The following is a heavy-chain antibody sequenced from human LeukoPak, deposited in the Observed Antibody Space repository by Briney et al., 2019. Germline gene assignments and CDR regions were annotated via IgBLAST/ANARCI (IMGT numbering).Heavy chain of an antibody. CDR2: ISGSGGST. Sequence: GGSLRLSCAASGFTFSSHAMSWVRQAPGKGLEWVSAISGSGGSTYYADSVKGRFTISRDNSKNTLYLQMNSLRAEDTAVYYCAKVPIDDFWSGYYFDYWGQGTLVTVSS. D-gene: IGHD3-3*01. CDR1: GFTFSSHA. J-gene: IGHJ4*02. V-gene: IGHV3-23*01. CDR3: AKVPIDDFWSGYYFDY.